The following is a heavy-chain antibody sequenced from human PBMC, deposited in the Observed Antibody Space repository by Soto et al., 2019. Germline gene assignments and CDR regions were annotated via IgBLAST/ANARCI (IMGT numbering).Heavy chain of an antibody. CDR2: SSYGGAT. CDR1: GGSLRDVGHF. V-gene: IGHV4-31*03. CDR3: ATDPGGPPLKSFES. Sequence: PSETRSLTCTVSGGSLRDVGHFWTWLRQRPGSGLEWVGYSSYGGATYYSPSLQSRVSISVDTSKNQFSLTLTSVTAADTATYCSATDPGGPPLKSFESWGHGILVTVSS. D-gene: IGHD3-10*01. J-gene: IGHJ5*01.